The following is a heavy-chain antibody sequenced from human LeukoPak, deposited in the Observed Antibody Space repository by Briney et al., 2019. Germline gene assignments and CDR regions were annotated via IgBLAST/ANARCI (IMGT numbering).Heavy chain of an antibody. D-gene: IGHD2-21*02. Sequence: SETLSLTCVVYRGSFIRYYWSWIRQSPGKGGERISEIYHRGDTNYNPSVQSGVTISVDTTKNQLSLMARSVSADGTAVYYFARGDTFSETAYFDFWGQGTPVTVSS. CDR1: RGSFIRYY. CDR2: IYHRGDT. CDR3: ARGDTFSETAYFDF. V-gene: IGHV4-34*01. J-gene: IGHJ4*02.